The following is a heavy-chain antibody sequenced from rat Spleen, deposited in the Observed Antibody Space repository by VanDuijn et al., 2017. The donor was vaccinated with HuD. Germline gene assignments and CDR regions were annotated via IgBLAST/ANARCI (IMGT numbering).Heavy chain of an antibody. CDR2: IGPSGGST. CDR3: ARHVSYCPDA. Sequence: EVQLVESGGGLVQPGRSMKLSCAASGFTFSNYYMAWVRQAPKKGLEWVATIGPSGGSTYYRDSVKGRFTVSRDNAKSTLYLQMDSLRSEDTATYYCARHVSYCPDAWGQGVMVTVSS. CDR1: GFTFSNYY. D-gene: IGHD1-4*01. J-gene: IGHJ2*01. V-gene: IGHV5-25*01.